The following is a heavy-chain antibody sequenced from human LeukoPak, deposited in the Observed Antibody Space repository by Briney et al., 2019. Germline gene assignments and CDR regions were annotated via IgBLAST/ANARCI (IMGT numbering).Heavy chain of an antibody. CDR1: GGSISSSTYY. CDR2: IYYSGTT. J-gene: IGHJ6*03. D-gene: IGHD2-2*01. CDR3: ARVNRGVVPAAMTYYYYYMDV. Sequence: SETLSLTCTVSGGSISSSTYYWGWIRQPPGKELEWIGSIYYSGTTYYNPSLKSRVTTSVDTSKNQFSLKLSSVTAADTAVYYCARVNRGVVPAAMTYYYYYMDVWGKGTTVTVSS. V-gene: IGHV4-39*01.